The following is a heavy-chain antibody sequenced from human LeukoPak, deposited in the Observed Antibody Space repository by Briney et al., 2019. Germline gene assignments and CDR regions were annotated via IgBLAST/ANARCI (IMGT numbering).Heavy chain of an antibody. D-gene: IGHD3-22*01. Sequence: ASVKVSCKASGYTFTSYYMHWVRQAPGQGLEWMGIINPSGGSTSYAQKFPGRVSMTRDTSTRTVYMELSSLRSEDTAVYYCARNSYYYDSSVYYYFDYWGQGTLVTVSS. CDR1: GYTFTSYY. CDR2: INPSGGST. CDR3: ARNSYYYDSSVYYYFDY. J-gene: IGHJ4*02. V-gene: IGHV1-46*01.